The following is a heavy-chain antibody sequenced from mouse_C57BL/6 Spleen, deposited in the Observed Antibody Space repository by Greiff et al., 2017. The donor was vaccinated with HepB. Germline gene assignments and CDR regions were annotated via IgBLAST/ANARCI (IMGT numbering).Heavy chain of an antibody. V-gene: IGHV5-9-1*02. J-gene: IGHJ2*01. CDR3: TRDRDYDVFDY. Sequence: EVMLVESGEGLVKPGGSLKLSCAASGFTFSSYAMSWVRQTPEKRLEWVAYISSGGDYIYYADTVKGRFTISRDNARNTLYLQMSSLKSEDTAMYYCTRDRDYDVFDYWGQGTTLTVSS. D-gene: IGHD2-4*01. CDR2: ISSGGDYI. CDR1: GFTFSSYA.